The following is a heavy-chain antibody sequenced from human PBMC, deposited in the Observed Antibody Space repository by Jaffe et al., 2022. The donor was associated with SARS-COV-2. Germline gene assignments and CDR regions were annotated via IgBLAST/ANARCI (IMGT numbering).Heavy chain of an antibody. CDR1: GYTFTRYS. D-gene: IGHD6-6*01. J-gene: IGHJ4*02. Sequence: QVQLVQSGAEVKKPGASVTVSCKASGYTFTRYSIHWVRQAPGQRPEWMGWINAGDDNTRYSQRFQDRVTITRDTSATTVYMELNSLTFEDTAVYYCARDGARSSSSHYWFDYWGQGTLVAVSS. V-gene: IGHV1-3*01. CDR2: INAGDDNT. CDR3: ARDGARSSSSHYWFDY.